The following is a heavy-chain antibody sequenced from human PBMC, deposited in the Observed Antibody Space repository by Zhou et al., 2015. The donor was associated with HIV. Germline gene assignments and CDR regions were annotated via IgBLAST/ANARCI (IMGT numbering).Heavy chain of an antibody. J-gene: IGHJ4*02. CDR3: TRGRWEVPDAY. CDR1: GYSFSDYY. Sequence: QVQLVQSGAEVKTPGASVKVSCKASGYSFSDYYMHWVRQAPGQGLEWMGWINPKSGGTNYAQKFLGRVTMTRDTSISTAYMELSRLRSDDTAVYYCTRGRWEVPDAYWGQGTLVTVSP. D-gene: IGHD1-26*01. V-gene: IGHV1-2*02. CDR2: INPKSGGT.